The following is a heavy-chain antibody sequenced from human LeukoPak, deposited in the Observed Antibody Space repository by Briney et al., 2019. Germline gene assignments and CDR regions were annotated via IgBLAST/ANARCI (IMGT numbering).Heavy chain of an antibody. CDR2: TKNKANSSTK. CDR3: SRECTGGICYDAFDI. V-gene: IGHV3-72*01. CDR1: GFTFSDHY. D-gene: IGHD2-15*01. Sequence: TGGSLRLSCAASGFTFSDHYMHWVRQAPGKGLEWVGRTKNKANSSTKEYAAFVKGSFTISRDDSKNSLYLQMKSLRAGDTAVYYCSRECTGGICYDAFDIWGQGTMVTVSS. J-gene: IGHJ3*02.